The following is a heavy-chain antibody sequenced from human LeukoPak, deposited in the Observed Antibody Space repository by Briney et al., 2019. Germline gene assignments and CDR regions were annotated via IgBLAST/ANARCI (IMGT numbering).Heavy chain of an antibody. D-gene: IGHD5-24*01. CDR2: ISGSGGST. Sequence: GGSLRLSCAASGFTFSSYAMSWVRQAPGKGLEWVSAISGSGGSTYYADSVKGRFTISRDNSKNTLYLQMNSLRAEDTAVYYCAKDRSSRDGYNYLDYWGQGTLVTVSS. V-gene: IGHV3-23*01. CDR1: GFTFSSYA. J-gene: IGHJ4*02. CDR3: AKDRSSRDGYNYLDY.